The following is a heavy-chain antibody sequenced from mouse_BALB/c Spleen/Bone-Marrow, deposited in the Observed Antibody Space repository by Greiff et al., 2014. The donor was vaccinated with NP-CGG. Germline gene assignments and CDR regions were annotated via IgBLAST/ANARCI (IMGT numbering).Heavy chain of an antibody. D-gene: IGHD1-1*01. J-gene: IGHJ4*01. V-gene: IGHV1-5*01. CDR3: TGVITAVLATRAMDY. CDR2: IYPGNSDT. Sequence: DVQLQESGTVLARPGASVKMSCKASGYTFTSYWMHWVKQRPGQGLEWIGAIYPGNSDTSYNQKFKGKAKLTAVTSTSTAYMELSSLTNEDSAVYYCTGVITAVLATRAMDYWGQGSSVTVSS. CDR1: GYTFTSYW.